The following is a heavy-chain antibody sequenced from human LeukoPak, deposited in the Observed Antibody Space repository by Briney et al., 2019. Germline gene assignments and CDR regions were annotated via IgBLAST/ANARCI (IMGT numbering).Heavy chain of an antibody. D-gene: IGHD3-3*01. CDR2: INQEVSEK. Sequence: SGRSLRLSCAASGVTFSTFWMDSVRQAPRKGLEWVANINQEVSEKYYMDYVKCRFTISRDNAKNSLYLEMDSLRPEDTAVYYCATSRTYSGVVIMGAFDIWGQGTMVTVSS. CDR1: GVTFSTFW. CDR3: ATSRTYSGVVIMGAFDI. V-gene: IGHV3-7*01. J-gene: IGHJ3*02.